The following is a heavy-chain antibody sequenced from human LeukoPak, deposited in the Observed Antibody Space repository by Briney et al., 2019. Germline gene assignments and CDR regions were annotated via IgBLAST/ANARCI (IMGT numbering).Heavy chain of an antibody. CDR1: GFTFSSYA. J-gene: IGHJ4*02. CDR3: ARDGGVLLWFGEP. V-gene: IGHV3-30-3*01. D-gene: IGHD3-10*01. CDR2: ISYDGSNK. Sequence: GGSLRLSCAASGFTFSSYAMSWVRQAPGKGLEWVAVISYDGSNKYYADSVKGRFTISRDNSKNTLYLQMNSLRAEDTAVYYCARDGGVLLWFGEPWGQGTLVTVSS.